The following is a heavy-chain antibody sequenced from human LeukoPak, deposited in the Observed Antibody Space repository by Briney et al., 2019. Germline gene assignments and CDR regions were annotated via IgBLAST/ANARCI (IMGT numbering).Heavy chain of an antibody. CDR2: ISGSGGST. CDR3: ASKLLWFGPLDWFDP. J-gene: IGHJ5*02. D-gene: IGHD3-10*01. Sequence: GGSLRLSCAASGFTFSSYAMSWVRQAPGKGLEWASAISGSGGSTYYADSVKGRFTISRDNSKNTLYLQMNSLRAEDTAVYYCASKLLWFGPLDWFDPWGQGTLVTVSS. CDR1: GFTFSSYA. V-gene: IGHV3-23*01.